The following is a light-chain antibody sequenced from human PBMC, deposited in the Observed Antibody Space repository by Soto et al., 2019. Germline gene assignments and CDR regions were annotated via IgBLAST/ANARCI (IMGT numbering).Light chain of an antibody. CDR1: SSDVGGYSY. J-gene: IGLJ1*01. V-gene: IGLV2-11*01. CDR3: FSYAGSYTWV. CDR2: DVN. Sequence: QSALTQPRSVSGSPGQSVPISCTGTSSDVGGYSYVSWYQRHPGKAPKLMIYDVNKRTSGVPDRFSGSKSGNTASLTISGLQDEDEADYYCFSYAGSYTWVFGTGTKLTVL.